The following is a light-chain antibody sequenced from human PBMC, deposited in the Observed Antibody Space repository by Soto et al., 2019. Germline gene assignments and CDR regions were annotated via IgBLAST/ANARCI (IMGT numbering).Light chain of an antibody. CDR1: NSNIGADYD. CDR2: GYI. J-gene: IGLJ1*01. Sequence: QSVLTQPPSVSGAPGQRITISCTGTNSNIGADYDVHWYQHLPGTAPKLLIYGYINRPSGVPERCSGCNSGTSASLPSTGLQAEDEADYYCHSYHSSRNCYVFGTGTKLTVL. CDR3: HSYHSSRNCYV. V-gene: IGLV1-40*01.